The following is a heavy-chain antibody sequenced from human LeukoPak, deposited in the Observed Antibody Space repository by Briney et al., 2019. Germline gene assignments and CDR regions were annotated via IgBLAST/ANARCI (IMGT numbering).Heavy chain of an antibody. D-gene: IGHD1-26*01. CDR3: ARYSGAFDY. CDR1: GGFISDYY. J-gene: IGHJ4*02. V-gene: IGHV4-59*01. CDR2: IYDSGSS. Sequence: SETLSLTCTVSGGFISDYYWSWIRQSPGKGLEWIGYIYDSGSSNYNPSLTSRVYISLDTSKNQFSLKLSSMTAADTAVYYCARYSGAFDYWGQGTLVTVSS.